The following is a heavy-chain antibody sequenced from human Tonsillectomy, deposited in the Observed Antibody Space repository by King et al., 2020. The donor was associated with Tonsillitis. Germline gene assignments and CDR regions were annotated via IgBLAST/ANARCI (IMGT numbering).Heavy chain of an antibody. D-gene: IGHD5-24*01. CDR3: GRYEDGVFDP. Sequence: VQLQESGPGLVKPSQTLSLTCTVSGGSISGGSSCWSWIRHHPGKGLEWIGYIYYSDYTYYNPSLKSRLAISVDTSKNQFSLKLSSVTAADTAVYYCGRYEDGVFDPWGQGTLVTVSS. CDR1: GGSISGGSSC. CDR2: IYYSDYT. J-gene: IGHJ5*02. V-gene: IGHV4-31*03.